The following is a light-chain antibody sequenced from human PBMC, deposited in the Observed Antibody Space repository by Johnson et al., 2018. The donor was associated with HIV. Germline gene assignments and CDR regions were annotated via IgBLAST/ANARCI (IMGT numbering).Light chain of an antibody. V-gene: IGLV1-51*02. Sequence: QSVLTQPPSVSAAPGQKVTISCSGSSSNIGNNYVSWYQQVPGTAPKLLIYENNKRPSGIPDRFSGSKSGTSAALGITGLQTGDEADYYCGTWDSSLSAHYVFGTGNKITVL. CDR2: ENN. CDR1: SSNIGNNY. CDR3: GTWDSSLSAHYV. J-gene: IGLJ1*01.